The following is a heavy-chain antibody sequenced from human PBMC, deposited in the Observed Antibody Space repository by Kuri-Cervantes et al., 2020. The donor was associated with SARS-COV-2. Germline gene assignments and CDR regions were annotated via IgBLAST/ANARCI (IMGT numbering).Heavy chain of an antibody. CDR2: IWYDGRNT. CDR3: ARNHSMDV. J-gene: IGHJ6*04. CDR1: GFTFSDYD. V-gene: IGHV3-33*08. Sequence: GESLKISCASSGFTFSDYDMYWVRQAPGKGLEWVAVIWYDGRNTYYTGSVKGRFTISRDNSKNMLYLEVNSLRAEDTAVYYCARNHSMDVWGTGTAVTVSS.